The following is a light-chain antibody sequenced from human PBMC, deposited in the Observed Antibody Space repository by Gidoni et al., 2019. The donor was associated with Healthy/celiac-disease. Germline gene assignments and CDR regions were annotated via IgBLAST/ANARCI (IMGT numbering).Light chain of an antibody. J-gene: IGKJ1*01. Sequence: ESVFTQSPGPRSLSPGERATLSCRASQSVRSSYLAWYQQKPGQAPRLLIYGASSRATGIPDRFSGSGSGTDFTLTISRLEPEDFAVYYCQQYGSSPWTFXQXTKVEIK. CDR2: GAS. V-gene: IGKV3-20*01. CDR1: QSVRSSY. CDR3: QQYGSSPWT.